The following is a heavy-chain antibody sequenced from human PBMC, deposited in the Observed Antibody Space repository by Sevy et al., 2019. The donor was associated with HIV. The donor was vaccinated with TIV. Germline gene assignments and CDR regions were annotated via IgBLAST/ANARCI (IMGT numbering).Heavy chain of an antibody. CDR1: GFTFSSYS. D-gene: IGHD2-21*01. J-gene: IGHJ3*02. V-gene: IGHV3-21*01. CDR2: ISGLSNYI. CDR3: ARDPIATLFDASAI. Sequence: GGSLRLSCAASGFTFSSYSMNWVRQAPGKGLEWVSFISGLSNYIYYADSVKGRFTISRDNAKNSLYLQMNSLRAEDTAVYYCARDPIATLFDASAIWGQGTMVTVSS.